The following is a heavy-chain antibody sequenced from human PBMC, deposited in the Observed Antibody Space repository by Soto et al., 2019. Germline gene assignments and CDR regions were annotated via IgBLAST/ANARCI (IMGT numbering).Heavy chain of an antibody. CDR2: INPNSGGT. Sequence: ASVKVSCKASGYTFTGYYMHWVRQAPGQGLEWMGWINPNSGGTNYAQKFQGRVTMTRDTSISTAYMELSRLRSDDTAVYYCARERVRGVNLYYYYGMDVWGQGTTVTVS. V-gene: IGHV1-2*02. D-gene: IGHD3-10*01. CDR3: ARERVRGVNLYYYYGMDV. J-gene: IGHJ6*02. CDR1: GYTFTGYY.